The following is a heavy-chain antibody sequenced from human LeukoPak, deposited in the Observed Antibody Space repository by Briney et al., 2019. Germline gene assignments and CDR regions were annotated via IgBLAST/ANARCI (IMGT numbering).Heavy chain of an antibody. V-gene: IGHV3-53*01. J-gene: IGHJ4*02. CDR3: ARDGRSGSYYKPFDY. CDR2: IYSGGST. D-gene: IGHD3-10*01. Sequence: PGGSLRLFCAASGFTVSSNYMSWVRQAPGKGLEWVSVIYSGGSTYYADSVKGRFTISRDNSKNTLYLQMNSLRAEDTAVYYCARDGRSGSYYKPFDYWGQGTLVTVSS. CDR1: GFTVSSNY.